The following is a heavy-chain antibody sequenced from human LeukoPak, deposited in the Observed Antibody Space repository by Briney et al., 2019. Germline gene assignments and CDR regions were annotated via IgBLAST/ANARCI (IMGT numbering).Heavy chain of an antibody. J-gene: IGHJ4*02. V-gene: IGHV3-74*03. CDR1: GFTFSSYW. CDR3: AKGSLLGLFSALDY. D-gene: IGHD7-27*01. Sequence: GGSLRLSCAASGFTFSSYWMHWVRQAPGKGLVWVSRINTDGSRTEYADSVKGRFTISRDNSKNTLYLQMNSLRAEDTAVYYCAKGSLLGLFSALDYWGQGTLVTVSS. CDR2: INTDGSRT.